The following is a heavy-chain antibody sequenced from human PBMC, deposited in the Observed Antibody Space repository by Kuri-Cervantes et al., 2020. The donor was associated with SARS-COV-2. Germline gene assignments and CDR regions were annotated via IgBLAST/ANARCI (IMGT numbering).Heavy chain of an antibody. D-gene: IGHD2-2*01. CDR3: ARVWCSSTSCYYFDY. V-gene: IGHV4-38-2*02. J-gene: IGHJ4*02. CDR1: GYSISSGYY. CDR2: IYHSGST. Sequence: GSLRLSCTVSGYSISSGYYWGWTRQPPGKGLEWIGSIYHSGSTYYNPSLKSRVTISVDTSKNQFSLKLSSVTAADTAVYYCARVWCSSTSCYYFDYWGQGTLVTVSS.